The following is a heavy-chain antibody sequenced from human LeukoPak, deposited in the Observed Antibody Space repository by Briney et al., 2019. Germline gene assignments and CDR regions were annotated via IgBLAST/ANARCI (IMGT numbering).Heavy chain of an antibody. D-gene: IGHD6-19*01. Sequence: SETLSLTCTVSGGSTSSYYWSWIRQPPGKGLEWIGYIYYSGSTNYNPSRKSRVTISVDTSKNQFSLKLSSVTAADTAVYYCARSRGGWANWFDRWGQGTLVTVSS. V-gene: IGHV4-59*01. CDR1: GGSTSSYY. J-gene: IGHJ5*02. CDR2: IYYSGST. CDR3: ARSRGGWANWFDR.